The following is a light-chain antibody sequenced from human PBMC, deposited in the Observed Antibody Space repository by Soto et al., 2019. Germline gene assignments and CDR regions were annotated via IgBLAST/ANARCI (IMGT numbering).Light chain of an antibody. V-gene: IGKV1-39*01. Sequence: DIQMTQSPSSLSASVGDRVTITCRASQNIANFLNWYQQKAGEAPNLLIYAASSLQSGVPSRFSGTGSGADFTLTISSLQPADLATYYCQQSYSMPFTFGGGTKVEI. CDR2: AAS. CDR3: QQSYSMPFT. J-gene: IGKJ4*01. CDR1: QNIANF.